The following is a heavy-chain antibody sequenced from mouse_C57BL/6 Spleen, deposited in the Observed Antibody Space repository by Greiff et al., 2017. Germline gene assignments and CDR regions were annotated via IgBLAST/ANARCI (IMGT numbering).Heavy chain of an antibody. V-gene: IGHV14-4*01. Sequence: VQLQQPGAELVRPGASVKLSCTASGFNIKDDYMHWVKQRPEQGLEWIGWIDPENGDTEYASKFQGKATITADTSSNTAYLQLSSLTSEDTAVYYCTPYYAEFAYWGQGTLVTVSA. CDR2: IDPENGDT. CDR1: GFNIKDDY. CDR3: TPYYAEFAY. D-gene: IGHD1-1*01. J-gene: IGHJ3*01.